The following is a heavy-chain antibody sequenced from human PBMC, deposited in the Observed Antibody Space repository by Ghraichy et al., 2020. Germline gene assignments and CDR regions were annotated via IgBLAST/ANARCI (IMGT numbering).Heavy chain of an antibody. V-gene: IGHV3-7*04. CDR1: GFTFSSYW. D-gene: IGHD3-22*01. CDR2: IKRDGSEK. J-gene: IGHJ3*02. Sequence: GGSLRLSCAASGFTFSSYWMSWVRQAPGKGLEWVANIKRDGSEKFYVDSVKGRFTLSRDNAKNSLSLQMNNLRAEDMAVYYCARGDYDDSRAYWVDAFDIWGQGTMVTVSS. CDR3: ARGDYDDSRAYWVDAFDI.